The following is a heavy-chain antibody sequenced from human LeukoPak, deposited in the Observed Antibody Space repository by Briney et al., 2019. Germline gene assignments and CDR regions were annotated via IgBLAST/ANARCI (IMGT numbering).Heavy chain of an antibody. CDR2: IYYSGST. Sequence: SETLSLTCTVSGGSISSSSYYWGWIRQPPGKGLEWIGSIYYSGSTYYNPSLKSRVTISVDTSKNQFSLKLSSVTAADTAVYYCARHRGFRVVGYCSGGSCYDFDYWGQGTLVTVSS. V-gene: IGHV4-39*01. J-gene: IGHJ4*02. D-gene: IGHD2-15*01. CDR3: ARHRGFRVVGYCSGGSCYDFDY. CDR1: GGSISSSSYY.